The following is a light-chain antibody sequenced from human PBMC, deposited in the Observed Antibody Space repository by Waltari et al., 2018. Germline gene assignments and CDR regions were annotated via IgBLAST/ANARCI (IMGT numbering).Light chain of an antibody. V-gene: IGKV1-39*01. CDR3: QQSYKTPLT. CDR2: AVS. J-gene: IGKJ1*01. CDR1: QSISPY. Sequence: DIQMTQSPSSLSASVGDRVNITCRASQSISPYLNWYQQRLGTAPKLLSYAVSTLHSGVPSRLSGSGSGTDFTLTISSLQPEDFATYYCQQSYKTPLTFGQGTRLEI.